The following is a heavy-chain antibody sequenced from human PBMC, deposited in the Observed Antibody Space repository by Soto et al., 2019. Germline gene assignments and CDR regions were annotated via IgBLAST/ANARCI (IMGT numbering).Heavy chain of an antibody. CDR1: GYSISSGYY. Sequence: SETLSLTCAVSGYSISSGYYWGWLRQPPGKGLEWIGSIYHGVSTYYNPSLNSRVTLSIDMTNNHVSLILNSVTAADTAVYYCDRVGPWVPYYHDSSPHTFDNWFDPWGQRPLMTV. J-gene: IGHJ5*02. CDR2: IYHGVST. D-gene: IGHD3-22*01. V-gene: IGHV4-38-2*01. CDR3: DRVGPWVPYYHDSSPHTFDNWFDP.